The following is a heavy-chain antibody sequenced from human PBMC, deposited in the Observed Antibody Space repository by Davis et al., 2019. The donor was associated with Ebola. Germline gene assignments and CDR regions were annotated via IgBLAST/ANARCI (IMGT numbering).Heavy chain of an antibody. CDR1: GGSISSSNW. CDR2: IYHSGST. Sequence: MPGGSLRLSCAVSGGSISSSNWWSWVRQPPGKGLEWIGEIYHSGSTNYNPSLKSRVTISVDKSKNQFSLKLSSVTAADTAVYYCAREEDQGDAFDIWGQGTMVTVSS. D-gene: IGHD2-15*01. J-gene: IGHJ3*02. CDR3: AREEDQGDAFDI. V-gene: IGHV4-4*02.